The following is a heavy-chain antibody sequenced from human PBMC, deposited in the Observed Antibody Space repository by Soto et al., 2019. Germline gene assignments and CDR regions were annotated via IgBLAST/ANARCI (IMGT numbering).Heavy chain of an antibody. D-gene: IGHD3-16*02. CDR3: ARGGMITFGGVIVPDAFDI. CDR1: GFTVSSNY. V-gene: IGHV3-53*01. CDR2: IYSGGST. Sequence: PGGSLRLSCAASGFTVSSNYMSWVRQAPGKGLEWVSVIYSGGSTYYADSVKGRFTISRDNAKNSLYLQMNSLRAEDTAVYYCARGGMITFGGVIVPDAFDIWGQGTMVTVSS. J-gene: IGHJ3*02.